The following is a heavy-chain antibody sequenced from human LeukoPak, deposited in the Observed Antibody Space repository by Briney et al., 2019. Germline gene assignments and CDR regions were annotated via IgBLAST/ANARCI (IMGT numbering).Heavy chain of an antibody. CDR1: GGSISSGGYY. V-gene: IGHV4-31*03. D-gene: IGHD3-10*01. Sequence: PSETLSLTCTVSGGSISSGGYYWSWIRQHPGKGLEWIGYIYYSGSTYYNPSLKSRVTISVDTSKNQFSLKLSSVTAADTAVYYCARADGSGNYYLDYWGQGTLVTVSS. CDR3: ARADGSGNYYLDY. J-gene: IGHJ4*02. CDR2: IYYSGST.